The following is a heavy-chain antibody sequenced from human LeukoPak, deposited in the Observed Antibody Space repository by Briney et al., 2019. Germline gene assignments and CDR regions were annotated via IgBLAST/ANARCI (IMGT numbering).Heavy chain of an antibody. V-gene: IGHV3-7*01. CDR3: ARATASSWFDP. CDR1: GFTFSSYW. J-gene: IGHJ5*02. CDR2: IKEDGSEK. Sequence: GGSLRLSCAASGFTFSSYWMSWVRQAPGKGLEWVANIKEDGSEKYYVDSVKGRFTISRDNAKNSLYLQMNSLRAEDMAIYYCARATASSWFDPWGQGTLVTASS. D-gene: IGHD5-18*01.